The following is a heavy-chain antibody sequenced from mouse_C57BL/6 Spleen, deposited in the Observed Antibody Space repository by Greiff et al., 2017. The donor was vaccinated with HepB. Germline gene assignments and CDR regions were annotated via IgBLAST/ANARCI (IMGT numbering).Heavy chain of an antibody. Sequence: QVTLKESGPGILQSSQTLSLTCSFSGFSLSTSGMGVSWIRQPSGKGLEWLAHIYWDDDKRYNPSLKSRLTISKDTSRNQVFLKITSVDTADTATYYCARRAGDYGGRGHYYAMDYWGQGTSVTVSS. J-gene: IGHJ4*01. CDR3: ARRAGDYGGRGHYYAMDY. CDR1: GFSLSTSGMG. CDR2: IYWDDDK. D-gene: IGHD2-4*01. V-gene: IGHV8-12*01.